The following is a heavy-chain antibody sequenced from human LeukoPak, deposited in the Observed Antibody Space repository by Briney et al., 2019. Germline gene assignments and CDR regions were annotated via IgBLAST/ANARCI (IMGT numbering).Heavy chain of an antibody. D-gene: IGHD2-2*01. CDR2: ISSSGSTI. CDR3: ARLENSVVVPGALDY. V-gene: IGHV3-48*03. J-gene: IGHJ4*02. Sequence: GGSLRLSCAAAGFTFSSYEMNWVRQAPGKGLEWGSYISSSGSTIYYADSVKGRFTISRDNAKKSLYLQMNSLRAEDTAVYYCARLENSVVVPGALDYWGQGTLVTVSS. CDR1: GFTFSSYE.